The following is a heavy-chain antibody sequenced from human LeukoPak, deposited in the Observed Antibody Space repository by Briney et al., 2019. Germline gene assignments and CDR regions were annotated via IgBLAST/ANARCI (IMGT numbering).Heavy chain of an antibody. CDR2: ISGSGQTT. Sequence: PGGSLRLSCAASGFTFSSSGMTWVRQAPGKGLEWVSGISGSGQTTYYADSVKGRFTISRGNSKNTLFLQMNSLRAEDTAVYFCARTRFSSWFFDLWGRGTLVTVSA. D-gene: IGHD1-1*01. CDR3: ARTRFSSWFFDL. V-gene: IGHV3-23*01. CDR1: GFTFSSSG. J-gene: IGHJ2*01.